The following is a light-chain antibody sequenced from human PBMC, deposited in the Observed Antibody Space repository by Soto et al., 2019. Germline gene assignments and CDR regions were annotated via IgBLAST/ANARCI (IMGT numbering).Light chain of an antibody. J-gene: IGKJ1*01. CDR2: AAS. V-gene: IGKV1-6*01. CDR1: QGIRDE. Sequence: AIPMTQSPSSLSASVGDRVTITCRASQGIRDELGWYQQKAGKAPNLLLSAASRLQSGVPSRFSGRGSGTDFTLTISSLQPEDVATYYCLQDYDYPRTFGQGTKVELK. CDR3: LQDYDYPRT.